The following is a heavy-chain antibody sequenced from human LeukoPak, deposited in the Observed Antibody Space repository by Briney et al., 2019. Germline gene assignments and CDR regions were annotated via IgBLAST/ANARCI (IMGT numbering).Heavy chain of an antibody. CDR3: ARDLIRVSPPDY. J-gene: IGHJ4*02. V-gene: IGHV3-21*01. CDR1: GFTFSTYS. D-gene: IGHD6-6*01. CDR2: ISSFSTYI. Sequence: PGGSLRLPCAASGFTFSTYSMSWVRQAPGKGLEWVSSISSFSTYIYYADSVNGRFTISRDNAKNSLYLQMNSLRDEDTAVYYCARDLIRVSPPDYWGQGTLVTVSS.